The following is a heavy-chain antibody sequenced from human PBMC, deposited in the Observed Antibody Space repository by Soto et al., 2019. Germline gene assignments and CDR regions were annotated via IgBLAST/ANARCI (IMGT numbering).Heavy chain of an antibody. CDR3: AEDLHHGDYVFGY. CDR1: ELTFSGSA. J-gene: IGHJ4*02. Sequence: EMQLLESGGGLVQRGGSLRLSCAASELTFSGSAMSWVRQAPGKGLEWVSAISGTGGSTYYADSVKGRFSIARDNSKNTLYLQMNSLRAEDTAIYYCAEDLHHGDYVFGYWGQGTLVTVSS. V-gene: IGHV3-23*01. CDR2: ISGTGGST. D-gene: IGHD4-17*01.